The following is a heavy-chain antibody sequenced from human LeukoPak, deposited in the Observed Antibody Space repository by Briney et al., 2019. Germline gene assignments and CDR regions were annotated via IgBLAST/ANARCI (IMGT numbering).Heavy chain of an antibody. CDR2: ISPYNGGT. D-gene: IGHD3-10*01. J-gene: IGHJ6*02. CDR1: GYTFTSYE. V-gene: IGHV1-18*01. Sequence: ASVKVSFTASGYTFTSYEITWVRQAPGQGLEWVGWISPYNGGTNYAQKLQGRVTMTTDTSTSTAYMEVKSLRSDDTAVYYCARDGSGSDYNSYYAMDVWGQGTTITVSS. CDR3: ARDGSGSDYNSYYAMDV.